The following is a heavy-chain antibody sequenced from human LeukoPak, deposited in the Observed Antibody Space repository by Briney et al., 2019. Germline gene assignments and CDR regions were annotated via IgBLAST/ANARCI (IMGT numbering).Heavy chain of an antibody. V-gene: IGHV5-51*01. CDR3: ARHEGAYCSSTSCNWFDP. D-gene: IGHD2-2*01. Sequence: GESLKISCKGSGYSFISYWIGWVRQMPGKGLEWMGIIYPGDSDTRYSPSFQGQVTISADKSISTAYLQWSSLKASDTAMYYCARHEGAYCSSTSCNWFDPWGQGTLVTVSS. CDR2: IYPGDSDT. J-gene: IGHJ5*02. CDR1: GYSFISYW.